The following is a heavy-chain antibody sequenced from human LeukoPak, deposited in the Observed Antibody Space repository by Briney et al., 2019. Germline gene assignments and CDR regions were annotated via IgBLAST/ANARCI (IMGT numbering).Heavy chain of an antibody. CDR3: ARRYYYDSSGYRTLDY. CDR1: GGSINSGSYY. J-gene: IGHJ4*02. V-gene: IGHV4-39*07. Sequence: SETLSLTCTVSGGSINSGSYYWGWIRQPPGKGLEWIGSIYYSGSTYYSPSLKSRVTISLDTSRNQFSLKLNSVTAADTAVYYCARRYYYDSSGYRTLDYWGQGTLVTVSS. CDR2: IYYSGST. D-gene: IGHD3-22*01.